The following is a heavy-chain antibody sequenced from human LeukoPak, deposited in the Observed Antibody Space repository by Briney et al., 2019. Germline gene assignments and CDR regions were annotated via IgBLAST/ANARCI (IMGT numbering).Heavy chain of an antibody. J-gene: IGHJ2*01. D-gene: IGHD2-8*01. CDR1: GFTFDDYG. Sequence: GGSLRLSCAASGFTFDDYGMSGVRQVPGKGLEWVSGINWNGGSTGYADSVKGRFTISRDNAKNSLYLQMNSLRVEDTALYYCAGGDRNGWYFDLWGRGTLVTVS. V-gene: IGHV3-20*04. CDR3: AGGDRNGWYFDL. CDR2: INWNGGST.